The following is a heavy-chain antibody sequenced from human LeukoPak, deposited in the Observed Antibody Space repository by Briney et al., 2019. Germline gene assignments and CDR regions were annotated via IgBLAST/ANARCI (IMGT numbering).Heavy chain of an antibody. Sequence: GGSLRLSCAASGFTVSSNYMSWVRQAPGKGLEWVSAISGAGISTYYADSVKGRFTISRDNSKNTLFLQMNSLRAEDTAVYYCAKDVRGYCSSTSCPKDSWGQGALVTVSP. CDR1: GFTVSSNY. D-gene: IGHD2-2*01. CDR2: ISGAGIST. V-gene: IGHV3-23*01. CDR3: AKDVRGYCSSTSCPKDS. J-gene: IGHJ4*02.